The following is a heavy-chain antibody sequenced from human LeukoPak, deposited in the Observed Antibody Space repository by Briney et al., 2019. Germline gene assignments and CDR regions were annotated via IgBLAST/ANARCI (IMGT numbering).Heavy chain of an antibody. CDR1: GFTFSTYA. CDR3: AKGALGYSAYGMDV. D-gene: IGHD3-16*02. V-gene: IGHV3-23*01. Sequence: GGSLRLSCAASGFTFSTYAMNWVRKAPGKGLEWVSTLSGSGGSAYYADSVTGRFTISRDNSKNTLYLQVNSLRVEDTAVYYCAKGALGYSAYGMDVWGQGTTVTVSS. CDR2: LSGSGGSA. J-gene: IGHJ6*02.